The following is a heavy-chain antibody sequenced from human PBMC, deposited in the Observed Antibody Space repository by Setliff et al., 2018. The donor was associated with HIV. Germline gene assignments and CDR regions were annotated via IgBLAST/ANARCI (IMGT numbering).Heavy chain of an antibody. J-gene: IGHJ4*02. CDR1: GGSIRGYY. CDR3: ARWHPPYGFWEEDY. Sequence: LSLTCTVSGGSIRGYYWSWLRQPPGKGLEWIGYVFYTGSTTYSPSLKSRLTISVDTSQHQFSLKLTSVTAADTAVYYCARWHPPYGFWEEDYWGQGTLVTVSS. D-gene: IGHD3-10*01. CDR2: VFYTGST. V-gene: IGHV4-59*08.